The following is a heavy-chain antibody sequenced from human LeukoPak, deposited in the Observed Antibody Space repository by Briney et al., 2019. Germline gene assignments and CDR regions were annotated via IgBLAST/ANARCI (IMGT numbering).Heavy chain of an antibody. J-gene: IGHJ4*02. CDR1: GYTFTSYG. CDR2: ISAYNGNT. Sequence: ASVKVSCKASGYTFTSYGISWVRQAPGQGLEGMGWISAYNGNTNYAQKLQGRVTMTTDTSTGTAYMELRSLRSDDTAVYYCARALTRYTWKEEDYWGQGTLVTVSS. V-gene: IGHV1-18*01. CDR3: ARALTRYTWKEEDY. D-gene: IGHD1-20*01.